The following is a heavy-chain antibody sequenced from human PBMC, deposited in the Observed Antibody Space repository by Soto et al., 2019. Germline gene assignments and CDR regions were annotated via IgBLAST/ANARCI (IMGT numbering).Heavy chain of an antibody. CDR3: TSRLYSYTRVTFDV. D-gene: IGHD3-10*01. J-gene: IGHJ3*01. CDR1: GFTFSSYA. V-gene: IGHV3-23*03. Sequence: GGSLRLSCAASGFTFSSYAMSWVRQAPGKGLEWVSGIYSGGSTYYADSVKGRFIISRDISNNTVFLQLSSLRDEDTAIYYCTSRLYSYTRVTFDVWGQGTMVTVSS. CDR2: IYSGGST.